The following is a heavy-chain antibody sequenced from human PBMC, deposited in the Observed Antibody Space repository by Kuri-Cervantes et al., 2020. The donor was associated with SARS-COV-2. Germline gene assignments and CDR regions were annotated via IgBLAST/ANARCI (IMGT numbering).Heavy chain of an antibody. CDR2: ISGSGGST. CDR3: AKKGARAPNWFDP. V-gene: IGHV3-23*01. Sequence: TCAASGFTFNNYAMSWVRQAPGKGLEWVSAISGSGGSTYYADSVKGRFTISRDNSKNTLYLQMNSLRAEDTAVYYCAKKGARAPNWFDPWGQGTLVTVSS. CDR1: GFTFNNYA. J-gene: IGHJ5*02.